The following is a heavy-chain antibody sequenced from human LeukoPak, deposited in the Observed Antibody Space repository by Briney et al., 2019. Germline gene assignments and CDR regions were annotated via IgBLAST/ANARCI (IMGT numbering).Heavy chain of an antibody. D-gene: IGHD5-12*01. Sequence: PSETLSLTCTVSGGSISTYYWSWIRQPPGKGLEWIGYIYHSGSTKYNPSLKSRVTISVDTSKNQFSLKLSSVTAADTAVYYCARVSRGYSGYGNYYYYMDVWGKGTTVTVSS. CDR2: IYHSGST. CDR3: ARVSRGYSGYGNYYYYMDV. CDR1: GGSISTYY. V-gene: IGHV4-59*01. J-gene: IGHJ6*03.